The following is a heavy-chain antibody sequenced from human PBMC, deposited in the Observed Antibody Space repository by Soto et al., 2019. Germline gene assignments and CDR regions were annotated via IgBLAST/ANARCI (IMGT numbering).Heavy chain of an antibody. CDR3: SRETLWFGESLKS. Sequence: DVQLVESGGGSAQTGGSLRLSCATSGFTFGSYWMDWVRQAPGKGLEWVSRINGDGSITTYADSVKGRFTISRDSAGNTLYLQMNNLRADDTAVYYCSRETLWFGESLKSGGRGTLVTVSS. D-gene: IGHD3-10*01. V-gene: IGHV3-74*01. CDR2: INGDGSIT. J-gene: IGHJ4*02. CDR1: GFTFGSYW.